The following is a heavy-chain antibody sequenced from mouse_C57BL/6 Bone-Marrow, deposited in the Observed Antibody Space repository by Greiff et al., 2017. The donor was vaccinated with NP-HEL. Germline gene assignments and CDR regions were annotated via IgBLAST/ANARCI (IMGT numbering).Heavy chain of an antibody. CDR1: GYTFTSSC. CDR2: IYIGDGYT. V-gene: IGHV1-58*01. D-gene: IGHD2-2*01. Sequence: EVQLQESGAELVRPGSSVKMSCKTSGYTFTSSCINWVKQRPGQGLEWIGCIYIGDGYTKYNEKFKGKATLTSDTSSSTAYMQLSSLTSEDSAIYFCGREEWLPPYYCDYWGQGTTLTGYS. J-gene: IGHJ2*01. CDR3: GREEWLPPYYCDY.